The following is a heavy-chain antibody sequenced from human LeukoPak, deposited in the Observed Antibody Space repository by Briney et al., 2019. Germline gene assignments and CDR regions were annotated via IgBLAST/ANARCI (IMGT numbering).Heavy chain of an antibody. V-gene: IGHV1-8*01. Sequence: ASVKVSCKASGYTFTSYDINWVRQATGQGLEWMGWMNPNSDNTGYAQKFQGRVTMTRNTSISTAYMELSSLRSEDTAVYYCARGRMGRGVANNWFDPWGQGTLVTVSS. D-gene: IGHD3-10*01. CDR2: MNPNSDNT. CDR3: ARGRMGRGVANNWFDP. J-gene: IGHJ5*02. CDR1: GYTFTSYD.